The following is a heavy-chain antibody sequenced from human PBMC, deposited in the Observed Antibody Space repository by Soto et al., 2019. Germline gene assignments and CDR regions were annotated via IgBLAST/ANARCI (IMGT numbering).Heavy chain of an antibody. Sequence: GGSLRVSSADSGFTFSSYAMSWVRQAPGKGLEWVSAISGSAGTTYYADSVKGRFTISRDNSKNTLYLQMNSLRAEDSPVYYCAKDLGSGSSPYYYYYMDVWGKGTTVTVSS. D-gene: IGHD1-26*01. V-gene: IGHV3-23*01. CDR3: AKDLGSGSSPYYYYYMDV. CDR1: GFTFSSYA. J-gene: IGHJ6*03. CDR2: ISGSAGTT.